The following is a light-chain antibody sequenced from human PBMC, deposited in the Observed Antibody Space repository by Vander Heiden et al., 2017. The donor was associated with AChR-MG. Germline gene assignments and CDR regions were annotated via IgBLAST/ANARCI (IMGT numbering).Light chain of an antibody. J-gene: IGKJ4*01. Sequence: IVLTQPPPTLPLSPGERSTSPCRASTSVRRHLAWYHQKPGQAPRLLIYDASNMAAGIPGRFSGSGSGIDFTLTISGLEPEECAVYYCQQRTNGHPGPLTFGGGTKVEIK. V-gene: IGKV3-11*01. CDR3: QQRTNGHPGPLT. CDR1: TSVRRH. CDR2: DAS.